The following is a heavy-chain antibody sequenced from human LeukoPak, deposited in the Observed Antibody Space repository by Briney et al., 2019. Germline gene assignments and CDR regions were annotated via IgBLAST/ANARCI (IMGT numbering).Heavy chain of an antibody. D-gene: IGHD7-27*01. J-gene: IGHJ3*02. CDR3: ARHGDPGRGDAFDI. CDR2: IYYSGST. V-gene: IGHV4-59*08. Sequence: PSETLSLTCTVSGGSISSYYWSWIRQPPGKGLEWIGYIYYSGSTNYNPSLKSRVTISVDTSKNQFSLKLSSVTAADTAVYYCARHGDPGRGDAFDIWAQGTMVTVSS. CDR1: GGSISSYY.